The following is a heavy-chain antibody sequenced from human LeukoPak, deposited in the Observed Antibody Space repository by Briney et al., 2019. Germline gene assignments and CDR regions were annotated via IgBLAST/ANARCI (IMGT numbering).Heavy chain of an antibody. CDR3: ARGIQLWSHHFDY. CDR2: INHSGST. J-gene: IGHJ4*02. V-gene: IGHV4-34*01. D-gene: IGHD5-18*01. Sequence: SETLSLTCAVYGGSFSGYYWSWIRQPPGKGLEWIGEINHSGSTNYNPSLKSRVTISVDTSKNQFSLKLSSVTAADTAVYYCARGIQLWSHHFDYWGQGTLVTVSS. CDR1: GGSFSGYY.